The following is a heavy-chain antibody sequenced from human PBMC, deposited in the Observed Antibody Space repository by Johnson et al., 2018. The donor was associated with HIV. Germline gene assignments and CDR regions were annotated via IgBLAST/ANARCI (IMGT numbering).Heavy chain of an antibody. J-gene: IGHJ3*02. D-gene: IGHD2-8*01. CDR2: LSYDGSNK. Sequence: QVQLVESGGGVVQPERSLRLSCAASGFTFSNYAMNWVRQAPGKGLEWMALLSYDGSNKNYADSVKGRFTISRDNTKNTLYLQLNNLRSEDTAVYYCARGAFLKVYVSDDAFDIWGQGTMVTVSS. V-gene: IGHV3-30*03. CDR3: ARGAFLKVYVSDDAFDI. CDR1: GFTFSNYA.